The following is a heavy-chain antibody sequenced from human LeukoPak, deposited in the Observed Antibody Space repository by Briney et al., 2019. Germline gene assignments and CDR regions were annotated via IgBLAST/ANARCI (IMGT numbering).Heavy chain of an antibody. J-gene: IGHJ6*03. Sequence: GGSLRLSCAASGFTFSSYGMHWVRQAPGKGLEWVAVISYDGSNKYYADSVKGRFTISRDNSKNTLYLQMNSLRAEDTAVYYCAKGLAPWDYMDVWGKGTTVTVSS. CDR1: GFTFSSYG. CDR2: ISYDGSNK. CDR3: AKGLAPWDYMDV. D-gene: IGHD3-16*01. V-gene: IGHV3-30*18.